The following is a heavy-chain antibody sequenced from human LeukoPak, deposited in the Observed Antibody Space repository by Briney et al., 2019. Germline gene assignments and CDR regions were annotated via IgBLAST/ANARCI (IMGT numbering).Heavy chain of an antibody. Sequence: GSLRLSCAASGFTFSSYAMSWVRQPPGKGLEWIGEINHSGSTNYNPSLKSRVTISVDTSKNQFSLKLSSVTAADTAVYYCARVYYYDSSGYSFDYWGQGTLVTVSS. D-gene: IGHD3-22*01. CDR1: GFTFSSYA. CDR2: INHSGST. V-gene: IGHV4-34*01. CDR3: ARVYYYDSSGYSFDY. J-gene: IGHJ4*02.